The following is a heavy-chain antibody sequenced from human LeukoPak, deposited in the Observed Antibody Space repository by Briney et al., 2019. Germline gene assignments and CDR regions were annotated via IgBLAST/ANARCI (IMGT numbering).Heavy chain of an antibody. V-gene: IGHV3-7*01. Sequence: GGSLRLSCAASRFTLSTYWMSWVRQAPGKGLEWVAHIKQDGSQEYYVDSVKGRFTISRDSAKNSLYLQMNSLRAEDTAVYYCVMAAAGTRDGYYYYGMDVWGQGTTVTVSS. D-gene: IGHD6-13*01. CDR3: VMAAAGTRDGYYYYGMDV. J-gene: IGHJ6*02. CDR1: RFTLSTYW. CDR2: IKQDGSQE.